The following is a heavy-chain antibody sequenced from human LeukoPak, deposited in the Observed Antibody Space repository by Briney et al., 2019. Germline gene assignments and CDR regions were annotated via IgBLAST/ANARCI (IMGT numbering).Heavy chain of an antibody. CDR3: AKDLDVLRFLEWSNAFDI. V-gene: IGHV3-23*01. Sequence: QPGGSLRLSCAASGFTFSSYAMSWVRQAPGKGLEWVSAISGSGGSTYYADSVKGRFTISRDNSKNTLYLQMNSLRAEDTAVYYCAKDLDVLRFLEWSNAFDIWGQGTMVTVSS. CDR2: ISGSGGST. J-gene: IGHJ3*02. CDR1: GFTFSSYA. D-gene: IGHD3-3*01.